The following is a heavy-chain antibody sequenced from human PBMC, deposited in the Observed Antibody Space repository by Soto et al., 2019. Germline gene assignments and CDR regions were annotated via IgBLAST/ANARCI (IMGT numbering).Heavy chain of an antibody. CDR3: ARVLSWASYYDFWSGYYNYYYYGMDV. J-gene: IGHJ6*02. Sequence: QVQLVQSGAEVKKPGASVKVSCKASGYTFTSYDINWVRQATGQGLEWMGCMNPNSGNTGYAQKFQGRVTMSRNTSISTAYMELSSLRSEDTAVYYCARVLSWASYYDFWSGYYNYYYYGMDVWGQGTTVTVSS. D-gene: IGHD3-3*01. V-gene: IGHV1-8*01. CDR2: MNPNSGNT. CDR1: GYTFTSYD.